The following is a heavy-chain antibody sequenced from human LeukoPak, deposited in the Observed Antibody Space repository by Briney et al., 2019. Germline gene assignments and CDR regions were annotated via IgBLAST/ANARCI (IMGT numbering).Heavy chain of an antibody. D-gene: IGHD3-10*01. Sequence: PGGSLRLSCAASGFTFSSYSMKWVRQAPGKGLEWVSSISSSSSYIYYADSVKGRFTISRDNAKNSLYLQMNSLRAEDTAVYYCARGITTTGAFDIWGQGTMVTVSS. CDR2: ISSSSSYI. V-gene: IGHV3-21*01. CDR1: GFTFSSYS. CDR3: ARGITTTGAFDI. J-gene: IGHJ3*02.